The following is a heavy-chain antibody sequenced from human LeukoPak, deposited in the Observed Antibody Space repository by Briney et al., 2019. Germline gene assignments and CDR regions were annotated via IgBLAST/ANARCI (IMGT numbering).Heavy chain of an antibody. J-gene: IGHJ4*02. D-gene: IGHD2-2*01. Sequence: GGSLRLSCAASGFTFSDYAMSWVRQAPGKGLEWVSTISGSGGSTYYADSVKGRFTISRDNSKNTLYLQMNSLRAEDTAVYYCAKDKWIGVPTAPDSWGQGTLVTVSS. CDR3: AKDKWIGVPTAPDS. CDR1: GFTFSDYA. V-gene: IGHV3-23*01. CDR2: ISGSGGST.